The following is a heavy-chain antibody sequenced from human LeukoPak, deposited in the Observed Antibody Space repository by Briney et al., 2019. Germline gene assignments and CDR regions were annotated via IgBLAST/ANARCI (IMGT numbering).Heavy chain of an antibody. J-gene: IGHJ4*02. D-gene: IGHD6-13*01. CDR2: ICPGDSDT. CDR3: ARAISSRWGFDF. CDR1: GSSFTSYW. V-gene: IGHV5-51*01. Sequence: PGASLQISCEGSGSSFTSYWIAWLRPLGRKGLEWMGIICPGDSDTRYSPSYQGQVTISADKSISTAYLQWSSLQASDSAMYYCARAISSRWGFDFWGQGSLVTVSS.